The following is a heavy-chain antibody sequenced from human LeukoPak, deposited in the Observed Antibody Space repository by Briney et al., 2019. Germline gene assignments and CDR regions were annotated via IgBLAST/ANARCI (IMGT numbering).Heavy chain of an antibody. J-gene: IGHJ4*02. Sequence: GGSLRLSCAASGFTFSSYAMSWVRQAPGKGLEWVSAISGSGGSTYYADSVKGRFTISRDNSKNTLYLQMNSLRAEDTAVYYCAKVDRGYSYGCCDYRGQGTLVTVSS. V-gene: IGHV3-23*01. CDR3: AKVDRGYSYGCCDY. CDR2: ISGSGGST. D-gene: IGHD5-18*01. CDR1: GFTFSSYA.